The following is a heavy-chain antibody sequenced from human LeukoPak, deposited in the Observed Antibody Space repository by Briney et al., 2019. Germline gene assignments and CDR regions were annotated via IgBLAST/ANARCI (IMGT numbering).Heavy chain of an antibody. Sequence: GESLKISFKGSGYSFTSYWIGWVRRMPGKGLEGMGIIYPGDSDTRYSPSFQGQVTISADKSISTSYLQWSSLKASDTAMYYCARSPDTFFDYWGQGTLVTVSS. CDR2: IYPGDSDT. D-gene: IGHD5-18*01. V-gene: IGHV5-51*01. CDR3: ARSPDTFFDY. CDR1: GYSFTSYW. J-gene: IGHJ4*02.